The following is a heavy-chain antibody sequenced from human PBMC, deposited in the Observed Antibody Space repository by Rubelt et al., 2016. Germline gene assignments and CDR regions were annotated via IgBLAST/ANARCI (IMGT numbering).Heavy chain of an antibody. J-gene: IGHJ6*02. CDR2: IYPGDSDT. Sequence: EVQLVQSGAEVKKPGESLKISCKGSGYSFTSFWIGRVRQMPGKGLEWMGIIYPGDSDTRYSPSFQGQVIISVDKSVSTAYLQWSRLKASEPAMYYCAGQGPPSGYNYYYYGLDVWGQGTTVTVSS. D-gene: IGHD5-12*01. V-gene: IGHV5-51*01. CDR1: GYSFTSFW. CDR3: AGQGPPSGYNYYYYGLDV.